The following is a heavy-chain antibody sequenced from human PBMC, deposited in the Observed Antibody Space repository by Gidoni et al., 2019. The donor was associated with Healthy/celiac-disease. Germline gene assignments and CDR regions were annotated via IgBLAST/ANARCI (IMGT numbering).Heavy chain of an antibody. V-gene: IGHV3-23*01. Sequence: EVQLLESGGGLVQPGGSLRLSCAASGFTFSSYAMSWVRQAPGKGLEWVSAISGSGGSTYYADSVKGRFTISRDNSKNTLYLQMNSLRAEDTAVYYCAKDIEYSSSSFGLYAFDIWGQGTMVTVSS. D-gene: IGHD6-6*01. CDR3: AKDIEYSSSSFGLYAFDI. CDR1: GFTFSSYA. J-gene: IGHJ3*02. CDR2: ISGSGGST.